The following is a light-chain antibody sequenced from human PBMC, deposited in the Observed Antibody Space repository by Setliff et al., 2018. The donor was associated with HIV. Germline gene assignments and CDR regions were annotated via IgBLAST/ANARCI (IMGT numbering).Light chain of an antibody. V-gene: IGLV2-23*01. CDR3: CSNTGSNTYV. J-gene: IGLJ1*01. Sequence: QSVLTQPASVSGSPGQSITISCTGTSSAIGRYNLVSWYQQYPGKAPNLMIYQATKRPSGVSNRFSGSKSGNTASLTISGLQAEDEADYYCCSNTGSNTYVFGSGTKV. CDR2: QAT. CDR1: SSAIGRYNL.